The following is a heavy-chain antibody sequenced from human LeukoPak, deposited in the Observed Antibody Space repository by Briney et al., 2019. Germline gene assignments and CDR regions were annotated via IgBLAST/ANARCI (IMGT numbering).Heavy chain of an antibody. Sequence: ASVKVSCKASGYTFTNYDINWVRQATGQGLEWMGWMNPNSGNTGYAQKFQGGLTITRNTSISTAYMELSSLRSEDTAMYYCALGFLEWFDFDYWGQGTLVTVSS. CDR3: ALGFLEWFDFDY. CDR1: GYTFTNYD. J-gene: IGHJ4*02. V-gene: IGHV1-8*03. D-gene: IGHD3-3*01. CDR2: MNPNSGNT.